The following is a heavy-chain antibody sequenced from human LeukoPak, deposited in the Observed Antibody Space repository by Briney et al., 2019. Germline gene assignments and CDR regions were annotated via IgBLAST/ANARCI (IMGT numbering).Heavy chain of an antibody. J-gene: IGHJ4*02. CDR3: AIAYRRTWLVDY. Sequence: ERSLRLSRVSSGCTYSSYVMHWVRQAPGKGLEWVAVISSDGSNKYYADSVKGRFTISRDNSKNTLYLQMNSLRAEDTAVYYCAIAYRRTWLVDYWGQGTLVTVSS. CDR2: ISSDGSNK. V-gene: IGHV3-30*03. CDR1: GCTYSSYV. D-gene: IGHD6-19*01.